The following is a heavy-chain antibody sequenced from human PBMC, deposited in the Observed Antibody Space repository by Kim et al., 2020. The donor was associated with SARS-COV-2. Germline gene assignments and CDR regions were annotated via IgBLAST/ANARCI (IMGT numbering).Heavy chain of an antibody. D-gene: IGHD2-15*01. Sequence: GGSLRLSCAASGFTFSSYEMSWVRQAPGKGLEWVSYISSSGSTIYYADSVKGRFTISRDNSKNSLYLQMNSLRAEDTAVYYCARESYCSGGSCYGTNWFDHWGQGTLVTVSS. CDR3: ARESYCSGGSCYGTNWFDH. CDR2: ISSSGSTI. CDR1: GFTFSSYE. J-gene: IGHJ5*02. V-gene: IGHV3-48*03.